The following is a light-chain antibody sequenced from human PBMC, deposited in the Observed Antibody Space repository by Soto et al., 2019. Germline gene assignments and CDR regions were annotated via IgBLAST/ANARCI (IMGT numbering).Light chain of an antibody. CDR3: QQLGISHIT. CDR2: GAS. CDR1: QNINNNY. V-gene: IGKV3-20*01. Sequence: EDVLTQSPGTLSLSPGERATLSCRASQNINNNYLAWYQQKPGQAPRLLIYGASNRATGIPDRFSGSGSGTDFTLTISRLKPEDFAVYYCQQLGISHITFGQGTRLEIK. J-gene: IGKJ5*01.